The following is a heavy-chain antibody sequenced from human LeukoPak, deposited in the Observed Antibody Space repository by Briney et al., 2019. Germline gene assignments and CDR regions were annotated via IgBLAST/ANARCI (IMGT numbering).Heavy chain of an antibody. J-gene: IGHJ6*03. CDR2: INHSAST. Sequence: SETLSLTCAVYGGSFRGYYWSWIREPPGEGLWWGGEINHSASTNHNLCLKSPVNIIVDTSKTHFSLKLSSVTAADTAVYYCASMGLRYYSYYMDVWGKGTTVTVSS. D-gene: IGHD5-12*01. CDR1: GGSFRGYY. V-gene: IGHV4-34*01. CDR3: ASMGLRYYSYYMDV.